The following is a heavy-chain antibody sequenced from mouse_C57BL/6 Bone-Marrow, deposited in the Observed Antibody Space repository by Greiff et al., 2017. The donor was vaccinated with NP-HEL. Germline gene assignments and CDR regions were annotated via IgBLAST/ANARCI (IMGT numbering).Heavy chain of an antibody. Sequence: VQLQQSGAELVKPGASVKISCKASGYAFSSYWMNWVKQRPGKGLEWIGQIYPGDGDTNYNGKFKGKATLTADKSSSTAYMQLSSLTSEDSAVYFCANARERLPWFAYWGQGTLVTVSA. CDR3: ANARERLPWFAY. CDR1: GYAFSSYW. J-gene: IGHJ3*01. CDR2: IYPGDGDT. D-gene: IGHD2-12*01. V-gene: IGHV1-80*01.